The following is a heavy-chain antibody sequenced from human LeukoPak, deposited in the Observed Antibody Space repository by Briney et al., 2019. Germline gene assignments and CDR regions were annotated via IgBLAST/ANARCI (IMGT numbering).Heavy chain of an antibody. CDR2: ISYDGSNK. CDR1: GFTFSSYG. V-gene: IGHV3-30*18. D-gene: IGHD3-10*01. J-gene: IGHJ4*02. Sequence: GRSLRLSCAASGFTFSSYGMHWVRQAPGKGLEWVAVISYDGSNKYYADSVKGRFTISRDNSKNTLYLQMNSLRAEDTAVYYCAKDLGFSMVRGVIISLDYWGQGTLVTVSS. CDR3: AKDLGFSMVRGVIISLDY.